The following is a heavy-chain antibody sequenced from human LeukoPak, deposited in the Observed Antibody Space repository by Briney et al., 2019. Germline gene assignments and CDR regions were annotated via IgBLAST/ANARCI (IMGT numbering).Heavy chain of an antibody. CDR1: GFTFSSYA. Sequence: GGSLRLSCAASGFTFSSYAMSWVRQAPGKGLEWVSAISGSGGSTYYADSVKGRFTISRDNSKNTLYLQMNSLIAEDTAVYYCAKDLNYYDSSGYYYRAGDYFDYWGQGTLVTVSS. CDR2: ISGSGGST. V-gene: IGHV3-23*01. D-gene: IGHD3-22*01. CDR3: AKDLNYYDSSGYYYRAGDYFDY. J-gene: IGHJ4*02.